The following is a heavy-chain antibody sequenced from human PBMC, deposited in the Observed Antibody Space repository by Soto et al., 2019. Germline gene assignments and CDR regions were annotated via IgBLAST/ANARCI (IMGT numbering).Heavy chain of an antibody. Sequence: QLQLQESGPGLVKPSETLSLTCTVSGGSISSSSYYWGWIRQPPGKGLEWIGSIYYSGSTYYNPSLKSRVTLSVDKSKNQFSLKLSSVTAADTAVYYCARLEGLATISYYFDYGGQGTLVTVSS. V-gene: IGHV4-39*01. D-gene: IGHD3-9*01. CDR3: ARLEGLATISYYFDY. CDR2: IYYSGST. CDR1: GGSISSSSYY. J-gene: IGHJ4*02.